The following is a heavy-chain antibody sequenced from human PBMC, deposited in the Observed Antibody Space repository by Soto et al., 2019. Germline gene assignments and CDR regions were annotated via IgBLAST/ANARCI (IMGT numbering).Heavy chain of an antibody. J-gene: IGHJ6*02. CDR2: IVPIFGTT. CDR1: GYTFSSYA. D-gene: IGHD5-12*01. V-gene: IGHV1-69*13. CDR3: AANSSGCGSEGDV. Sequence: SVKVSCKASGYTFSSYAISWVRQAPGQGLEWMGWIVPIFGTTVYAPRLQGRVTITADGPTSTSYMELSGLTFEDTAVYYCAANSSGCGSEGDVWGQGTTVTVSS.